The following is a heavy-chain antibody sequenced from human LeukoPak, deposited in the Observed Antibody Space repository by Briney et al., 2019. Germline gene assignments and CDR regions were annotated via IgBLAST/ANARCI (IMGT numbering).Heavy chain of an antibody. D-gene: IGHD2-2*01. CDR3: ARGYCSSTSCYFGGKYYYYYMDV. V-gene: IGHV1-69*05. J-gene: IGHJ6*03. Sequence: GASVKVSCKASGGTFSSYAISWVRQAPGQGLEWMGGIIPIFGTANYAQKFQGRVTITTDESTSTAYMELSSLRSEDTAVYYCARGYCSSTSCYFGGKYYYYYMDVWGKGTTVTVSS. CDR2: IIPIFGTA. CDR1: GGTFSSYA.